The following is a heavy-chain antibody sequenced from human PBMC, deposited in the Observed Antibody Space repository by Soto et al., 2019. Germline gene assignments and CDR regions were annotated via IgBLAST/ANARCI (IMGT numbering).Heavy chain of an antibody. Sequence: PSETLSLTCAVPGGSISSGGYSWSWIRQPPGKGLEWIGYIYHSGSTYYNPSLKSRVTISVDRSKNQFSLKLSSVTAADTAVYYCARDRGQSSGWFGYFDYWGQGTLVTVSS. D-gene: IGHD6-19*01. J-gene: IGHJ4*02. CDR3: ARDRGQSSGWFGYFDY. CDR1: GGSISSGGYS. CDR2: IYHSGST. V-gene: IGHV4-30-2*01.